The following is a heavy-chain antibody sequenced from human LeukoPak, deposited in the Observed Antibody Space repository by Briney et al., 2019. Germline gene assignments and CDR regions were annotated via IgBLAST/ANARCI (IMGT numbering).Heavy chain of an antibody. Sequence: GGSLRLSCAASGFTFSSYWMHWVRQAPGKGLEWVSLISWDGGSTYYADSVKGRFTISRDNSKNSLYLQMNSLRAEDAALYYCAKAVDYYDSSGYPLRGGYFDYWGQGTLVTVSS. D-gene: IGHD3-22*01. CDR2: ISWDGGST. CDR1: GFTFSSYW. J-gene: IGHJ4*02. CDR3: AKAVDYYDSSGYPLRGGYFDY. V-gene: IGHV3-43D*03.